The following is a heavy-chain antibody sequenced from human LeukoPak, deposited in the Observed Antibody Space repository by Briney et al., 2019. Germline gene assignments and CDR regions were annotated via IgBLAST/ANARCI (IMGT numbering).Heavy chain of an antibody. CDR2: INPNSGST. CDR1: GYTVTGYY. V-gene: IGHV1-2*02. D-gene: IGHD3-22*01. J-gene: IGHJ4*02. CDR3: ATLHPPKTSAYYHEDLYYFDY. Sequence: ASVKVSCKASGYTVTGYYMHWVRQAPGQGLEWMGWINPNSGSTNYAQKFQGRVTMTRYTSISTAYMELSRLRSADTAAYYCATLHPPKTSAYYHEDLYYFDYWGQGTLVTVSS.